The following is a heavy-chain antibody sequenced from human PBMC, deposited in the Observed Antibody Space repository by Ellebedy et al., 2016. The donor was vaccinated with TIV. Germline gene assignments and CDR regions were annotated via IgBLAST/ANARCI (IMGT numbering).Heavy chain of an antibody. CDR1: RFLFSDCS. V-gene: IGHV3-21*01. CDR3: ARTTPYNIAVAGPDY. CDR2: ISSSGTYI. D-gene: IGHD6-19*01. Sequence: GGSLRLSXKASRFLFSDCSMNWIRQAPGKGLEWVASISSSGTYIYYADSLEGRFTIARDNVKDSVFLQMNDLRVDDSGVYYCARTTPYNIAVAGPDYWGQGTLVTVTS. J-gene: IGHJ4*02.